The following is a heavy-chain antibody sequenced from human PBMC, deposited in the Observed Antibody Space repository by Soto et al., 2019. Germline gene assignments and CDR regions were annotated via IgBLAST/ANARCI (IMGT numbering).Heavy chain of an antibody. V-gene: IGHV1-18*04. Sequence: ASVKVSCKASVFTSSGISWVRQAPGQRLEWMGWISTHNGNTIYAQKFQGRVIMTMDTSTTTVYMELRSLRPDDTAVYLCAREGILGLFDAYDLWGQGTLVTVS. CDR1: VFTSSG. CDR2: ISTHNGNT. J-gene: IGHJ3*01. D-gene: IGHD3-3*01. CDR3: AREGILGLFDAYDL.